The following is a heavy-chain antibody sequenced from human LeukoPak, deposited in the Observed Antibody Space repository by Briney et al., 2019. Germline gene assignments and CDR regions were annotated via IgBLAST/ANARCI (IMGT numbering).Heavy chain of an antibody. J-gene: IGHJ4*02. Sequence: GGSLRLSCTTSGFTFSGYTMTWVRQAPGKGLEWVSSIRGFSDYIHYADSVKGRFTVSRDNSKNSLYLQMDSLRSEDTAVYYCAKGITIFGVAPTGFDYWGQGTLVTVSS. V-gene: IGHV3-21*01. CDR3: AKGITIFGVAPTGFDY. CDR1: GFTFSGYT. D-gene: IGHD3-3*01. CDR2: IRGFSDYI.